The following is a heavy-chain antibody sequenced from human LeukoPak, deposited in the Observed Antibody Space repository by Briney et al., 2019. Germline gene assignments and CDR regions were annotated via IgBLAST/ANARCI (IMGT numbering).Heavy chain of an antibody. Sequence: PGGSLRLSCAASGFTFNNYWMTWVRQAPGKGLEWVANIKQDGSEKYYVDSVKGRFTISRDNAENSLYLQMNSLRAEDTAVYYCARDRSTDFWSGYYTNYFDYWGQGTLVTVSS. CDR1: GFTFNNYW. V-gene: IGHV3-7*01. CDR3: ARDRSTDFWSGYYTNYFDY. CDR2: IKQDGSEK. J-gene: IGHJ4*02. D-gene: IGHD3-3*01.